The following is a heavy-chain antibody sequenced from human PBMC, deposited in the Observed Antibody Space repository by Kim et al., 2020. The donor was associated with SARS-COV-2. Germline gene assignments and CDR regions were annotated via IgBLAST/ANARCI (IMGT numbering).Heavy chain of an antibody. J-gene: IGHJ6*02. V-gene: IGHV1-2*06. D-gene: IGHD3-9*01. CDR3: ARFGSREGRELRYFDWLLPDYYYGMDV. CDR1: GYTFTGYY. CDR2: INPNSGGT. Sequence: ASVKVSCKASGYTFTGYYMHWVRQAPGQGLEWMGRINPNSGGTNYAQKFQGRVTMTRDTSISTAYMELSRLRSDDTAVYYCARFGSREGRELRYFDWLLPDYYYGMDVWGQGTTVTVSS.